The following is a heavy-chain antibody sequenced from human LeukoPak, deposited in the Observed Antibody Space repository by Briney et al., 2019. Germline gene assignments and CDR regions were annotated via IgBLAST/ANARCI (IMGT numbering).Heavy chain of an antibody. CDR3: VSITVYDYYHMDV. CDR2: IKWDGGGT. V-gene: IGHV3-20*04. D-gene: IGHD3-10*01. CDR1: GFNFGDYG. Sequence: PGGSLRLSCAASGFNFGDYGMSWVRQAPGKGLEWVSDIKWDGGGTAYADSVKGRFSISRDNAKNSLYLEMNSLRAEDTAVYYCVSITVYDYYHMDVWGKGTWVTVSS. J-gene: IGHJ6*03.